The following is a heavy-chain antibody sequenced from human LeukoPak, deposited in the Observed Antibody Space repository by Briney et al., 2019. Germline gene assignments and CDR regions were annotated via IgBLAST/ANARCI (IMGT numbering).Heavy chain of an antibody. J-gene: IGHJ4*02. CDR1: GFTFSSYW. CDR2: IKLDGSEK. Sequence: HTGGSLRLSCAASGFTFSSYWMNWARQAPGKGLEWVANIKLDGSEKNYVDSVKGRFTFSRDNTKNSLYLQMNSLRVEDTAVFYCARDQYDTWSRRGNFDSWGQGTLVIVSS. D-gene: IGHD3-3*01. CDR3: ARDQYDTWSRRGNFDS. V-gene: IGHV3-7*03.